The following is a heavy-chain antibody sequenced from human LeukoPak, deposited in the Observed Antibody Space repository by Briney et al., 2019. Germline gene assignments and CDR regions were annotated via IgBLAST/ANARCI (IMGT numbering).Heavy chain of an antibody. CDR1: GFSLSRFG. Sequence: GGSLRLSCATSGFSLSRFGMHWVRQAPGKGLEWVANIKQDGSEKYYVDSVKGRFTISRDNAKNSLYLQMNSLRAEDTAVYYCARDRGSYRPYYFDYWGQGTLVTVSS. D-gene: IGHD3-16*02. J-gene: IGHJ4*02. CDR3: ARDRGSYRPYYFDY. V-gene: IGHV3-7*01. CDR2: IKQDGSEK.